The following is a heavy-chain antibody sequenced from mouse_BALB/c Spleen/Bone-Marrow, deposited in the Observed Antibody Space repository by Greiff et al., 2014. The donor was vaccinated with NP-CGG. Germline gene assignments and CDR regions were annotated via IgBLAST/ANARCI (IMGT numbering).Heavy chain of an antibody. CDR2: IFPGDSTT. J-gene: IGHJ1*01. CDR3: VRSRIRDWYFDV. CDR1: GNTFTSYD. Sequence: VQLQQSGVELVKPGASVKLSCKASGNTFTSYDINWVRQRPEQGLEWIGWIFPGDSTTKYNEKFKGKATLSTDKSSSTVHMQLSRLTSEDSAVYFCVRSRIRDWYFDVWGAGTTVTISS. V-gene: IGHV1-85*01.